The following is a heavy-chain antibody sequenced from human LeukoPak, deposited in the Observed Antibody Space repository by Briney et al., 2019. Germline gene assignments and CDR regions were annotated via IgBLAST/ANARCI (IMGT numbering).Heavy chain of an antibody. Sequence: SVKVSCKASGGTISSYTISWVRQAPGQGLEWMGRIIPILGIANYAQKFQGRVTITADKSTSTAYMELSSLRSEDTAVYYYAREDDFWSGRKNWFDPWGQGTLVTVSS. J-gene: IGHJ5*02. D-gene: IGHD3-3*01. CDR3: AREDDFWSGRKNWFDP. CDR2: IIPILGIA. CDR1: GGTISSYT. V-gene: IGHV1-69*04.